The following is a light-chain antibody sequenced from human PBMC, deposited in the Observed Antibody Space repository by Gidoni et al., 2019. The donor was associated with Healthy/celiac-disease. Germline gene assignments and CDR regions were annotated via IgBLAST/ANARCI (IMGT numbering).Light chain of an antibody. J-gene: IGKJ5*01. CDR2: AAS. CDR1: QSICRY. V-gene: IGKV1-39*01. CDR3: QQGYRTPCT. Sequence: DIQITPSPSFLSASGGDRVTITCRASQSICRYLNWYQQKPGKAPKLLIYAASSLQSGVPSMFGGSGSGTDCTLTYSSLRREEFATYYDQQGYRTPCTFGQGTRLEIK.